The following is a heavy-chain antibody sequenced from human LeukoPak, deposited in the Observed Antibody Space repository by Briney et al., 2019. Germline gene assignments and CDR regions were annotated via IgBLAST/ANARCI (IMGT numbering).Heavy chain of an antibody. CDR3: ARSTPRDAFDI. D-gene: IGHD2-2*01. CDR2: IYHSGST. J-gene: IGHJ3*02. CDR1: GYSISSGHY. Sequence: SETLSLTCAVSGYSISSGHYWGWIRQPPGKGLEWIGSIYHSGSTYYNPSLKSRVTISVDTSKNQFSLKLGSVTAADTAVYYCARSTPRDAFDIWGQGTMVTVSS. V-gene: IGHV4-38-2*01.